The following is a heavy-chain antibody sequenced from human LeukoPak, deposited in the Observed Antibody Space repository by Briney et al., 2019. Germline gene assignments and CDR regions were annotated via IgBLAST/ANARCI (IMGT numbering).Heavy chain of an antibody. CDR1: GFSFTTYW. Sequence: GSLRLSCAASGFSFTTYWMGWIRQPPGKGLEWIGNIYYSGSTNYNPSLKSRVTISVDTSKNQFSLKLSSVTAADTAVYYCTRGSIAYYYMDVWGKGTTVTISS. CDR3: TRGSIAYYYMDV. J-gene: IGHJ6*03. D-gene: IGHD3-22*01. CDR2: IYYSGST. V-gene: IGHV4-59*01.